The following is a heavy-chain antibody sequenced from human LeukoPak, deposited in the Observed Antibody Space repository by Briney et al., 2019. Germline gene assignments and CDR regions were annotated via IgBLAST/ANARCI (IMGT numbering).Heavy chain of an antibody. V-gene: IGHV3-7*01. CDR2: IKQDGSEK. CDR1: GFTFSSYW. Sequence: GGSLRLSCAASGFTFSSYWMSWVRQAPGKGLEWVANIKQDGSEKYYVDSVKGRFTISRDNAKNSLYLQMNSLRAEDTAVYYCARAQYSYGYYYYYYMDVWGKGTTVTVSS. J-gene: IGHJ6*03. CDR3: ARAQYSYGYYYYYYMDV. D-gene: IGHD5-18*01.